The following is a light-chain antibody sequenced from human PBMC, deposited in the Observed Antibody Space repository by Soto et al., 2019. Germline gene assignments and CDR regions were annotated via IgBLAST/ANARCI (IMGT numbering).Light chain of an antibody. CDR3: QQYNSCPLT. CDR2: DIF. CDR1: QSVSSS. V-gene: IGKV3D-15*01. Sequence: PTRAVSKGERAIPSGRASQSVSSSLAWYQQKPGQAPRLVIYDIFTRATGVPTRISGSGSGTEFTLTISSLQSEDFAVYYCQQYNSCPLTFGGRSIVDVK. J-gene: IGKJ4*01.